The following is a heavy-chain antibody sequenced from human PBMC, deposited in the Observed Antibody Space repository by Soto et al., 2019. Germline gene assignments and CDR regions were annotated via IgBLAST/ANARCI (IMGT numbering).Heavy chain of an antibody. CDR1: GGSISSYY. V-gene: IGHV4-59*01. CDR2: MFYSGST. CDR3: ARDGYYGVTNDAFDI. J-gene: IGHJ3*02. Sequence: QMQLEESGPGLVKPSETLSLTCSVSGGSISSYYWSWIRQPPGKGLEWIGYMFYSGSTNYNPSLKSRVNRAVDTTDNPFAQKLSSVTAADTAVYYWARDGYYGVTNDAFDIWGQGTMVTVSS. D-gene: IGHD3-10*01.